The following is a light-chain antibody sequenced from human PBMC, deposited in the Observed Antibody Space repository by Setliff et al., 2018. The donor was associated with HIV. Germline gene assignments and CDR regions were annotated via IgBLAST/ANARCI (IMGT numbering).Light chain of an antibody. CDR2: EVT. CDR1: SSDVGGYNY. CDR3: SSYTSSSTLL. Sequence: LTQPASVSGSPGQSITISCTGTSSDVGGYNYVSWYQQHPDRAPKLMIYEVTNRPSGVSNRFSGSKSGNTASLTISGLQAEDEADYYCSSYTSSSTLLFGGGTQLTVL. V-gene: IGLV2-14*01. J-gene: IGLJ2*01.